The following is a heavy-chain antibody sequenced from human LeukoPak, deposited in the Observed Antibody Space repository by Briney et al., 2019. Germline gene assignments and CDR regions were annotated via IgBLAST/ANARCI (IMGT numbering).Heavy chain of an antibody. CDR1: GGTFSSYA. D-gene: IGHD3-22*01. CDR3: AREAPAYYYDSGDYPGNYYFDY. V-gene: IGHV1-69*05. CDR2: IIPIFGTA. J-gene: IGHJ4*02. Sequence: ASVKVSCKASGGTFSSYAISWVRQAPGQGLEWMGGIIPIFGTANYAQKFQGRVTITTDESTSTAYMELSSLRSEDTAVYYCAREAPAYYYDSGDYPGNYYFDYWGQGTLVTVSS.